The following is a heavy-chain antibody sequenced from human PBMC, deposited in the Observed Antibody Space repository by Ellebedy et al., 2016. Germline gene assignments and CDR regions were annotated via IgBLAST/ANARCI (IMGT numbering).Heavy chain of an antibody. CDR1: GGSISSYY. D-gene: IGHD6-19*01. V-gene: IGHV4-59*08. CDR3: ARHVLRHAVAGFDY. CDR2: IYHSGST. J-gene: IGHJ4*02. Sequence: SETLSLTCTVSGGSISSYYWSWIRQPPGKGLEWIGEIYHSGSTNYNPSLKSRVTISVDTSKNQFSLKLSSVTAADTAVYYCARHVLRHAVAGFDYWGQGTLVTVSS.